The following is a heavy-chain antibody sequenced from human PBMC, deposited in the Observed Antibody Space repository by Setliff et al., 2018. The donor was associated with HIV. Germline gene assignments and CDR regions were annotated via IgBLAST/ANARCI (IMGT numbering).Heavy chain of an antibody. CDR1: GGTFSSYA. CDR2: INPKSGAT. D-gene: IGHD6-13*01. V-gene: IGHV1-8*02. CDR3: ASSRGSSWYLFNYGMDV. J-gene: IGHJ6*02. Sequence: ASVKVSCKASGGTFSSYAISWVRQAPGQGLEWMGWINPKSGATKNAQKFQGRVTMTRDTSTSTVYMELSSLRSEDTAVYYCASSRGSSWYLFNYGMDVWGQGTTVTVSS.